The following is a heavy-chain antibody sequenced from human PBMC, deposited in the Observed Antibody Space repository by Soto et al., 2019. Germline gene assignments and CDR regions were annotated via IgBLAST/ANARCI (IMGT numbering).Heavy chain of an antibody. CDR1: GFTFDDYA. Sequence: EVQLVESGGGLVQPGRSLRLSCAASGFTFDDYAMHGFGQVQGKGLEWVSGINWNSGSIGYGDSVKGRFAISRDNAKNSLHLQMNSLSAEDTAFYYCVKDESINWYSGHFRHWGQGTLVTVSS. V-gene: IGHV3-9*01. J-gene: IGHJ1*01. D-gene: IGHD6-13*01. CDR3: VKDESINWYSGHFRH. CDR2: INWNSGSI.